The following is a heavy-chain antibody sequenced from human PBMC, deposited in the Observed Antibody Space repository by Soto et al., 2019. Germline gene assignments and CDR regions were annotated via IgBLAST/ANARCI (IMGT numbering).Heavy chain of an antibody. CDR1: GFTFSSYG. D-gene: IGHD6-19*01. CDR2: IWYDGSNK. Sequence: GGSLRLSCAASGFTFSSYGMHWVRQAPGKGLEWVAVIWYDGSNKYYADSVKGRFTISRDNSKNTLYLQMNSLRAEDTAVYYCARERRAVAGLFPVWFDPWGQGTLVTVSS. V-gene: IGHV3-33*01. J-gene: IGHJ5*02. CDR3: ARERRAVAGLFPVWFDP.